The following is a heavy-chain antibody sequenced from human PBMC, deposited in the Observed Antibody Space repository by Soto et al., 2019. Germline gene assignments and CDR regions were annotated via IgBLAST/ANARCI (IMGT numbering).Heavy chain of an antibody. Sequence: SETLSLTCTVSGGSISSYYWTWIRQPPGKGLEWIGFMYNSGSTHYNPSLKSRVTISLDTSKNQFSLNLRSVTAADTAVYYCASMGYHYGSGSYPLDYWRQGTLVTVSS. CDR1: GGSISSYY. CDR2: MYNSGST. CDR3: ASMGYHYGSGSYPLDY. V-gene: IGHV4-59*08. D-gene: IGHD3-10*01. J-gene: IGHJ4*02.